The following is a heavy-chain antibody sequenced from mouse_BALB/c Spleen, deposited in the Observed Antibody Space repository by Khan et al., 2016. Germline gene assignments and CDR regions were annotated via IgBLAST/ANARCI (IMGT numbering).Heavy chain of an antibody. CDR3: ARYGNYYAMDY. CDR2: INPGSGGT. V-gene: IGHV1-54*01. Sequence: QVPLQQSGAELVRPGTSVKVSCKASGYAFTNYLIEWVKQRPGQGLEWIGVINPGSGGTNYNEKFKGKATLTADKSSSTAYMQLSSLTSDDSAVYFCARYGNYYAMDYWGQGTSVTVSS. CDR1: GYAFTNYL. D-gene: IGHD2-1*01. J-gene: IGHJ4*01.